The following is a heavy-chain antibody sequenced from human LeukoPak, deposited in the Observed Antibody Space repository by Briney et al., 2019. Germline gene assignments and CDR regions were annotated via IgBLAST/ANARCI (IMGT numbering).Heavy chain of an antibody. J-gene: IGHJ4*02. CDR1: GFTFSSYA. V-gene: IGHV3-7*01. Sequence: PGGSLRLSCAASGFTFSSYAMSWVRQAPGKGLEWVANIKQDGSEKYYVDSVKGRFTISRDNAKNSLSLQMNSLRAEDTAVYFCARERAYNSGYYYGAFDYWGQGALVTVSS. D-gene: IGHD5-12*01. CDR3: ARERAYNSGYYYGAFDY. CDR2: IKQDGSEK.